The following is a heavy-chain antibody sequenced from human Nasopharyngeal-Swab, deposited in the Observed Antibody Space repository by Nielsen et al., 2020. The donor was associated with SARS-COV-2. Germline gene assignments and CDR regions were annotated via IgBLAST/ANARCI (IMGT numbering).Heavy chain of an antibody. J-gene: IGHJ4*02. Sequence: WIRQPPGKGLEWIGYIYDSGSTNYNPSLKSRVTISVDTSKNQFSLKLSSVTAADTAVYYCASQIAARFDYWGQGTLVTVSS. CDR3: ASQIAARFDY. V-gene: IGHV4-61*07. D-gene: IGHD6-6*01. CDR2: IYDSGST.